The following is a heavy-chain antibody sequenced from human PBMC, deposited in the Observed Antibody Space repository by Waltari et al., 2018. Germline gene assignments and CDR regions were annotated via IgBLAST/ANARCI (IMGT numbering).Heavy chain of an antibody. D-gene: IGHD3-22*01. CDR3: VRGGYYYDSNGGYFQF. Sequence: VQLVESGGGLVHPGGSLGVTGVASGFIFADHSIALCRQAPGKAPEWVGRIANRANSYITEYPASMKGRFTISREDSKNLLFLQMTDLKSEDTAIYYCVRGGYYYDSNGGYFQFWGRGTLVTVSS. CDR2: IANRANSYIT. J-gene: IGHJ1*01. V-gene: IGHV3-72*01. CDR1: GFIFADHS.